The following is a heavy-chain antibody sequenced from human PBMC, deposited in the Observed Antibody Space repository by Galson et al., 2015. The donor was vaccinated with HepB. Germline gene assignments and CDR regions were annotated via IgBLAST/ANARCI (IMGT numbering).Heavy chain of an antibody. Sequence: SVKVSCKASGYTFTSYGISWVRQAPGQGLEWMGWISAYNGNTNYAQKLQGRVTMTTDTSPSTAYMELRSLRSDDTAVYYCARDRRYYYGSGNFDYWGQGTLVTVSS. V-gene: IGHV1-18*01. D-gene: IGHD3-10*01. CDR1: GYTFTSYG. CDR3: ARDRRYYYGSGNFDY. J-gene: IGHJ4*02. CDR2: ISAYNGNT.